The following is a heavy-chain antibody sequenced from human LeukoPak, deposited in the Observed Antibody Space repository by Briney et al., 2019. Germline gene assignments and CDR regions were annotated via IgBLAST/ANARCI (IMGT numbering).Heavy chain of an antibody. CDR3: AKDLFTFTQIAVTIFDY. D-gene: IGHD4-11*01. Sequence: GGSLRLSCAASGFTFSDYGMHWVRQAPNKGLGLVAFERYDGSNRYNADSVKGRFTISRDNSKNTLYLQMNSLRAEDTAVYYCAKDLFTFTQIAVTIFDYWGQGTLVTVSS. CDR1: GFTFSDYG. V-gene: IGHV3-30*02. J-gene: IGHJ4*02. CDR2: ERYDGSNR.